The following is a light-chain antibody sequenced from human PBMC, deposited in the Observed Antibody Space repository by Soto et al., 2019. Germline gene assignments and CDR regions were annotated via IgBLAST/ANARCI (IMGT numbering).Light chain of an antibody. J-gene: IGKJ1*01. CDR1: QSVSSSY. CDR3: HQYGSSPQT. V-gene: IGKV3-20*01. CDR2: GAS. Sequence: MEFTQSPGTLSLYPRDKITHSCTVSQSVSSSYLAWYQQKPGQAPRLLIYGASSRATGIPDRFTGSGSGTDFTLTISRLEPEDFAVFYCHQYGSSPQTFGQGTKVDIK.